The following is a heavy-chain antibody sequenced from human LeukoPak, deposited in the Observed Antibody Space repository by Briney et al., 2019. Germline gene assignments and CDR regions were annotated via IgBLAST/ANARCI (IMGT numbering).Heavy chain of an antibody. Sequence: GGSLRLSCAASGFTFSSYWMRWVRQAPGKGLEWVANINQDGSEKYYVDSVKGRFTISRDNAKKSLYLQMNSLRAEDTAVYYCGRVGAYYGSGSYSDYWGQGTLVTVSS. J-gene: IGHJ4*02. CDR2: INQDGSEK. CDR1: GFTFSSYW. V-gene: IGHV3-7*01. CDR3: GRVGAYYGSGSYSDY. D-gene: IGHD3-10*01.